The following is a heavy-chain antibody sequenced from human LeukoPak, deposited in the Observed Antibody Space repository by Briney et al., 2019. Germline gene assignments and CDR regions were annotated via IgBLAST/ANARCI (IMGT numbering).Heavy chain of an antibody. J-gene: IGHJ4*02. V-gene: IGHV3-7*01. Sequence: GGSLRLPCAASGFTFSSYWMSWVRQAPGKGLQWVANIKQDGSDKYYVDSVKGRFTISRDNSKNTLYLQMNSLRAEDTAVYYCAKDWVVRGVISYWGQGTLVTVSS. D-gene: IGHD3-10*01. CDR2: IKQDGSDK. CDR3: AKDWVVRGVISY. CDR1: GFTFSSYW.